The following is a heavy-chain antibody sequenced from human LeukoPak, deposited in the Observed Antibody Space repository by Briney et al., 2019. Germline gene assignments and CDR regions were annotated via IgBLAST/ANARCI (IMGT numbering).Heavy chain of an antibody. D-gene: IGHD6-13*01. CDR1: GGSISSSPCY. CDR3: ARQPLGSSWSESLFLDY. J-gene: IGHJ4*02. CDR2: ICSSGST. Sequence: SETLSLTCTVSGGSISSSPCYWGWIRQPPGRELEWIGTICSSGSTYYNPSLSSRVTISVDTSKNQFSLKLSSVTAADTAVYYCARQPLGSSWSESLFLDYWGQGTLVTVSS. V-gene: IGHV4-39*01.